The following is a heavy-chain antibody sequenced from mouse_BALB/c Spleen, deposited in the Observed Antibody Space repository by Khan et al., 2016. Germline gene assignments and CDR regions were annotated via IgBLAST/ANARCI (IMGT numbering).Heavy chain of an antibody. CDR1: GFSLTSYG. D-gene: IGHD2-1*01. Sequence: QVQLKESGPGLVAPLQSLSITCTVSGFSLTSYGVHWVRQPPGKGLEWLGVIWAGGSTNYNSALMSRLSISKDNSKSQVFLKMNSLQTDDTAMYYCARDNYGNSFDVWGAGTTVTVSS. CDR2: IWAGGST. CDR3: ARDNYGNSFDV. J-gene: IGHJ1*01. V-gene: IGHV2-9*02.